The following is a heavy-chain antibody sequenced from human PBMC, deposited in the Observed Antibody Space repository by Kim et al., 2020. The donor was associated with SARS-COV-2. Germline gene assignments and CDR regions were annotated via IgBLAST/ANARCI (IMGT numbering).Heavy chain of an antibody. CDR1: GGSISSYY. Sequence: SETLSLTCTVSGGSISSYYWSWIRQPPGKGLEWIGYIYYSGSTNYNPSLKSRVTISVDTSKNQFSLKLSSVTAADTAVYYCARDEGLLELDYWGQGTLVTVSS. V-gene: IGHV4-59*13. D-gene: IGHD1-26*01. J-gene: IGHJ4*02. CDR2: IYYSGST. CDR3: ARDEGLLELDY.